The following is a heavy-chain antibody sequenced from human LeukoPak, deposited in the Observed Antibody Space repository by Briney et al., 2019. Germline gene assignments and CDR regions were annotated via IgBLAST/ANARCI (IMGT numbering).Heavy chain of an antibody. Sequence: PSETLSLTCTVSGGSISSYYWSWMRQPPGKGLEWIGYIYNSGSTNYNPSLKSRVTISEGTSKNQFSLKLSSVTAADTAVYYCARRNLLGTFDYWGQGTLVTVSS. CDR1: GGSISSYY. V-gene: IGHV4-59*08. CDR3: ARRNLLGTFDY. CDR2: IYNSGST. D-gene: IGHD3-10*01. J-gene: IGHJ4*02.